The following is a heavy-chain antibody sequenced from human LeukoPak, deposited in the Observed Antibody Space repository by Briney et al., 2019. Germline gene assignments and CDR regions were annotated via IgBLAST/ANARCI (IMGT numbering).Heavy chain of an antibody. D-gene: IGHD7-27*01. CDR2: ISDTGGST. J-gene: IGHJ3*02. Sequence: PGGSLRLSCAASGFTFSYYAMTWVRQAPGKGLEWVSGISDTGGSTYYADSVKGRFTISRDNSKNTLYLQMNSLRAEDTAVYYCAKQANWGWGSAFDIWGQGTMVTVSS. CDR1: GFTFSYYA. V-gene: IGHV3-23*01. CDR3: AKQANWGWGSAFDI.